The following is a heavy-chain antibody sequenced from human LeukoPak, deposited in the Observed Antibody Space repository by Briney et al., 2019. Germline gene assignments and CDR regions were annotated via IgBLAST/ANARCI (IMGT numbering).Heavy chain of an antibody. CDR1: GFIFSSYA. V-gene: IGHV3-30*01. D-gene: IGHD6-13*01. J-gene: IGHJ4*02. Sequence: GGSLRLSCAASGFIFSSYAIHWVRQAPGKGLEWVAVISYDGSNKYYADSVKGRFTISRDNSKNTLYLQMNSLRAEDTAVYYCARDTGPYSSSWDYFDYWGQGTLVTVSS. CDR2: ISYDGSNK. CDR3: ARDTGPYSSSWDYFDY.